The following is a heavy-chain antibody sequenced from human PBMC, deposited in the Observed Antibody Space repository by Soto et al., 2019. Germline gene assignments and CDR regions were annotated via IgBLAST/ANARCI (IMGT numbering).Heavy chain of an antibody. Sequence: QVLLVQSGADVQKPGSSVKVSCKASGDTFNKYGISWVRQAPGQGLEWMGGIIPLFNTSDYSQKFQGRVTITADKSTTTVYMDLISLTSDDTAVDCCARGPLPRDCIGWYESLHYWGQGTLVTVSS. CDR3: ARGPLPRDCIGWYESLHY. J-gene: IGHJ4*02. CDR1: GDTFNKYG. CDR2: IIPLFNTS. D-gene: IGHD6-19*01. V-gene: IGHV1-69*06.